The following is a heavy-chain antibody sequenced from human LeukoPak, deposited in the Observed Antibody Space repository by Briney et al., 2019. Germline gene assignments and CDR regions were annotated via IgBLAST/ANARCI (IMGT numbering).Heavy chain of an antibody. CDR1: GGTFSSYA. J-gene: IGHJ5*02. D-gene: IGHD3-10*01. CDR3: ARVVYGSGSYYWFDP. V-gene: IGHV1-69*01. Sequence: ASVKVSCKASGGTFSSYAISWVRQAPGQGLEWMGGIIPIFGTANYAQKFQGRVTITADESTSTAYMELSSLRSEDTAVYYCARVVYGSGSYYWFDPWGQGTLVTVSS. CDR2: IIPIFGTA.